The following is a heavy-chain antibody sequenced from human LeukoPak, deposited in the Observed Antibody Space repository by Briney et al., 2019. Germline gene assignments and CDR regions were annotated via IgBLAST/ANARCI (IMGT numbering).Heavy chain of an antibody. Sequence: SETLSLTCAVYVGSFSGYYWSWIRQPPGKGLEWIGEINHSGSTNYNSSLKSRVTISVDTSKNQFPLKLSSVTDADTAVYYCARGYYGSGSHCCHMDVWGKGTTITVS. D-gene: IGHD3-10*01. CDR3: ARGYYGSGSHCCHMDV. CDR2: INHSGST. J-gene: IGHJ6*03. V-gene: IGHV4-34*01. CDR1: VGSFSGYY.